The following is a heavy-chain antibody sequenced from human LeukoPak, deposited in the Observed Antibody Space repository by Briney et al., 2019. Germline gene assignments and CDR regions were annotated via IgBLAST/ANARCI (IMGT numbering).Heavy chain of an antibody. CDR1: GFTFDDYG. CDR2: INWNGGST. J-gene: IGHJ3*02. D-gene: IGHD4-17*01. V-gene: IGHV3-20*04. CDR3: ARDLYDYGDNDAFDI. Sequence: PGGSLRLSCAASGFTFDDYGMSWVRQAPGKGLEWVPGINWNGGSTGYADSVKGRFTISRDNAKNSLYLQMNSLRAEDTALYYCARDLYDYGDNDAFDIWGQGTMVTVSS.